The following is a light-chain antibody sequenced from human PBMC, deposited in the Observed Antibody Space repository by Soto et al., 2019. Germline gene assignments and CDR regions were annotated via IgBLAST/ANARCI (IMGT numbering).Light chain of an antibody. Sequence: QSALTQPASVSGSPGQSITISCTGTSSDVGGYNHVSWYQQHTGKAPKLIIYEVRNRPSGVSNRLSCSKSGNTASLTISGLQDDDEADYYCCSYTSSSIRVFCGGTKVTVL. CDR3: CSYTSSSIRV. J-gene: IGLJ3*02. V-gene: IGLV2-14*01. CDR2: EVR. CDR1: SSDVGGYNH.